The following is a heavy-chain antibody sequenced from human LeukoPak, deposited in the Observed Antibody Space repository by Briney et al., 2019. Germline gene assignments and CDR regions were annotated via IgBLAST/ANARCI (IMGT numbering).Heavy chain of an antibody. CDR3: ARAIAVAGPYWYFDL. Sequence: ASVKVSCKASGYTFTSYGISWVRQAPGQGLEWMGWISAYNGNTNYAQKLQGRVTMTTDTSTSTAYMELRSLRSDDTAVYYCARAIAVAGPYWYFDLWGRGTLVTVSS. J-gene: IGHJ2*01. D-gene: IGHD6-19*01. CDR1: GYTFTSYG. CDR2: ISAYNGNT. V-gene: IGHV1-18*01.